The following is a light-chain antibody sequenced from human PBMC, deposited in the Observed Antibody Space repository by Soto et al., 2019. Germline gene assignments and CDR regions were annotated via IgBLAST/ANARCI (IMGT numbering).Light chain of an antibody. CDR3: QHFNSYPIT. J-gene: IGKJ5*01. CDR2: YAS. CDR1: QGISNT. V-gene: IGKV1-13*02. Sequence: AIQLTQSPSSLSASVGDRVTISCRASQGISNTLAWYQKKPGKPPNLLIYYASNLEDGVPSSFIGSGSGTDFTLAISNLQPEDLAAYYCQHFNSYPITVGQGTRLDI.